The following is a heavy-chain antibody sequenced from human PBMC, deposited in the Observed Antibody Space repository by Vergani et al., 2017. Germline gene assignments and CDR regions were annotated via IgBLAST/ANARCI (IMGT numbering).Heavy chain of an antibody. D-gene: IGHD3-10*01. J-gene: IGHJ5*02. CDR2: IYYSGST. CDR3: ARDWRYYGSGSYIWAP. Sequence: QVQLQESGPGLVKPSQTLSLTCTVSGGSISSGSYYWSWIRQPAGKGLEWIGYIYYSGSTYYNPSLKSRVTISVDRSKNQFSLKLSSVTAADTAVYYCARDWRYYGSGSYIWAPWGQGTLVTVSS. V-gene: IGHV4-61*02. CDR1: GGSISSGSYY.